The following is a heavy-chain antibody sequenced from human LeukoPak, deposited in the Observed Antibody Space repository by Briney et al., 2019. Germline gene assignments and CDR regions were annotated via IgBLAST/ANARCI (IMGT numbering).Heavy chain of an antibody. CDR3: AREGQQRPLDY. D-gene: IGHD6-25*01. V-gene: IGHV4-38-2*02. CDR2: ISTSGST. Sequence: SETLSLTCSASNYSIRSHYYWVWLRQPPGKGLEWIGRISTSGSTHYSPSLKSRVTMSVDTSRNQFSLNLSSAAAADTAVYYCAREGQQRPLDYWGRGTLVTVSS. J-gene: IGHJ4*01. CDR1: NYSIRSHYY.